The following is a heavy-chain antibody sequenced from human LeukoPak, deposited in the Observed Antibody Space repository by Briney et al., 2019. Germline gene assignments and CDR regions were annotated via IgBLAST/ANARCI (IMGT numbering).Heavy chain of an antibody. D-gene: IGHD6-13*01. CDR3: ARLAAAGTAKDNWFDP. CDR2: IIPNSGGT. Sequence: GASVKVSCKASGYTFTVYYIHWLRQAPGQGLEWMGWIIPNSGGTNYAQKFQDRVTMTRDTAISTAYMELSRLRSDDTAVYYRARLAAAGTAKDNWFDPWGQGTLVTVSS. J-gene: IGHJ5*02. CDR1: GYTFTVYY. V-gene: IGHV1-2*02.